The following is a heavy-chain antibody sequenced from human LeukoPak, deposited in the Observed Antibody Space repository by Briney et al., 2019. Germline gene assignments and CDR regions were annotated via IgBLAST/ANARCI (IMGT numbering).Heavy chain of an antibody. Sequence: ASVKVSCKASGYTFTDYSIHWVRQAPGQGLEWMGRINPKSGVTNYAQKFQGRVTMTRDTSLNTAYTELNRLKSDDTALYYCARDLDGSRFDYWGQGTLVTVSS. CDR3: ARDLDGSRFDY. CDR2: INPKSGVT. CDR1: GYTFTDYS. D-gene: IGHD1-26*01. J-gene: IGHJ4*02. V-gene: IGHV1-2*06.